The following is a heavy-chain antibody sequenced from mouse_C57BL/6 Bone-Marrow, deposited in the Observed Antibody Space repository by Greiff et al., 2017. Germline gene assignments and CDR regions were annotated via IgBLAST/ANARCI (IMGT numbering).Heavy chain of an antibody. J-gene: IGHJ1*03. CDR2: INYDGSST. V-gene: IGHV5-16*01. CDR1: GFTFSDYY. D-gene: IGHD2-5*01. Sequence: EVKLMESEGGLVQPGSSMKLSCTASGFTFSDYYMAWVRQVPEKGLEWVANINYDGSSTYYLDSLKSRFIISRDNAKNILYLQMSSLKSEDTATYYCARDQDYSNYHWYFDVWGTGTTVTVSS. CDR3: ARDQDYSNYHWYFDV.